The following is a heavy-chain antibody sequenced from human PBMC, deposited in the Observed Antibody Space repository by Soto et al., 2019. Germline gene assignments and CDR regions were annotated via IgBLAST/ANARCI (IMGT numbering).Heavy chain of an antibody. CDR3: ARGVVVYQQLVRGRDRFDP. Sequence: EVQLVESGGGQVQPGGSLTLSCPVSGFTLRSYWMHWVRQAPGKGLEWVARIDSDGRTTNYADSVKGRFTISRDNAKNTVFLHMNSLRAEDRAVYYCARGVVVYQQLVRGRDRFDPWGQGTLVTVSS. V-gene: IGHV3-74*01. CDR2: IDSDGRTT. J-gene: IGHJ5*02. D-gene: IGHD6-13*01. CDR1: GFTLRSYW.